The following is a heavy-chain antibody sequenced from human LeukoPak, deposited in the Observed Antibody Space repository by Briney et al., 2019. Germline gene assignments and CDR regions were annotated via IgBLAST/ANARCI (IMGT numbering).Heavy chain of an antibody. CDR3: ARDRHIVVVTAIHNWFDP. CDR2: IWYDGSNK. CDR1: GFTFSSYG. Sequence: PGGFLRLSCAASGFTFSSYGMHWVRQAPGKGLEWVAVIWYDGSNKYYADSVKGRFTISRDNSKNTLYLQMNSLRAEDTAVYYCARDRHIVVVTAIHNWFDPWGQGTLVTVSS. D-gene: IGHD2-21*02. V-gene: IGHV3-33*01. J-gene: IGHJ5*02.